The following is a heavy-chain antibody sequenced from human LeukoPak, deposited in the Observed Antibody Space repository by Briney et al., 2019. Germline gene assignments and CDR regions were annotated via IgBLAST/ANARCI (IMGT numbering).Heavy chain of an antibody. D-gene: IGHD5-18*01. V-gene: IGHV4-34*01. CDR1: GGSFSGYY. CDR2: INHSGST. J-gene: IGHJ4*02. CDR3: ARFGRQRGYFDY. Sequence: SETLSLTCAVYGGSFSGYYWSWIRQPPGKGLEWIGEINHSGSTNYNPSLKSRVTISVDTSKNQFSLKLSSVTAADTAVYYCARFGRQRGYFDYWGQGTLVTVSS.